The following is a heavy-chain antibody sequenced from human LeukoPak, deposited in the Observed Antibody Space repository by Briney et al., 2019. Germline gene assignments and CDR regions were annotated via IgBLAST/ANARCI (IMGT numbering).Heavy chain of an antibody. Sequence: GGSLRLSCAASGFTFGSYSMNWVRQAPGKGLEWVSYISSSSSTIYYADSVKGRFTISRDNAKNSLYLQMNSLRAEDTAVYYCASVGAAAGRDKDDYWGQGTLVTVSS. J-gene: IGHJ4*02. CDR2: ISSSSSTI. D-gene: IGHD6-13*01. V-gene: IGHV3-48*01. CDR3: ASVGAAAGRDKDDY. CDR1: GFTFGSYS.